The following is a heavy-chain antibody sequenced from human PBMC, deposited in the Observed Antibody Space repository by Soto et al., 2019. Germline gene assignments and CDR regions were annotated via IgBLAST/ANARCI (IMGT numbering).Heavy chain of an antibody. V-gene: IGHV4-34*01. Sequence: PSETLSLTCAVYGGSFSGYYWTWIRQPPGTGLEWIGEINHSGSTNYNPSLKSRVTISVDTSKNQFSLKLASVTAADTAVYYCARDKITGLFDYWGQGTLVTVSS. CDR2: INHSGST. CDR3: ARDKITGLFDY. J-gene: IGHJ4*02. D-gene: IGHD2-8*02. CDR1: GGSFSGYY.